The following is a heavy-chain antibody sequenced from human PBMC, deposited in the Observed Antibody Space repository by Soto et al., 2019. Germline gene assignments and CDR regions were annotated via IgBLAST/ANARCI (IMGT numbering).Heavy chain of an antibody. V-gene: IGHV1-3*05. D-gene: IGHD2-21*02. CDR3: ARSIVVVTALDY. CDR1: GYTFTSYA. Sequence: QVQLVQSGAEEKKPGASVQVSCKASGYTFTSYAMHWVRQAPGQRIEWMGWINAGNGNTKYSQKFQGRVTITRDTSASTAYMELSSLRSEDTAVYYCARSIVVVTALDYWGQGTLVTVSS. CDR2: INAGNGNT. J-gene: IGHJ4*02.